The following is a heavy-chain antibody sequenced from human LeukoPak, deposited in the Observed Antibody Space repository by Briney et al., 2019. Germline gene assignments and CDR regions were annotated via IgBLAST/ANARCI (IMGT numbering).Heavy chain of an antibody. CDR2: IADDGSDT. CDR1: GFIVSSYW. V-gene: IGHV3-74*01. D-gene: IGHD6-19*01. J-gene: IGHJ4*02. Sequence: PGGSLRLSCAASGFIVSSYWMHWVRQAPGKGLVWVSRIADDGSDTAYADSVKGRFTISRDDAKNTVYLQMNSLRAEDSAMYYCISSGGWPGLWGQGTLVTVSS. CDR3: ISSGGWPGL.